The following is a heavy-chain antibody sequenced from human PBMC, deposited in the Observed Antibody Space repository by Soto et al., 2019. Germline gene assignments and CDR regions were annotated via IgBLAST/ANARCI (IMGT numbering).Heavy chain of an antibody. Sequence: SVKVSCKASGYTFSSYGISWVRQAPGQGLEWMGGIIPIFGTANYAQKFQGRVTITADESTSTAYMELSSLRSEDTAVYYCARHVPAAGYYYGMDVWGQGTTVTVSS. CDR1: GYTFSSYG. J-gene: IGHJ6*02. CDR2: IIPIFGTA. D-gene: IGHD2-2*01. V-gene: IGHV1-69*13. CDR3: ARHVPAAGYYYGMDV.